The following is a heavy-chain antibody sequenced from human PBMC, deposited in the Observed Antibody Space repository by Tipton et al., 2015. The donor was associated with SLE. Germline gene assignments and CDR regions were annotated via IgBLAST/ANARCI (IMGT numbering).Heavy chain of an antibody. CDR3: ARGRHIVVVIPGGRDYGLDV. Sequence: TLSLTCIVSGGSISSSPYYWGWIRQPPGKGLEWIGSIYYTGNTYYSTSLKSRVTIAVDTSKNQFSLNLSSVTAADTAVYYCARGRHIVVVIPGGRDYGLDVWGQGTTVTVSS. J-gene: IGHJ6*02. D-gene: IGHD2-21*01. V-gene: IGHV4-39*07. CDR2: IYYTGNT. CDR1: GGSISSSPYY.